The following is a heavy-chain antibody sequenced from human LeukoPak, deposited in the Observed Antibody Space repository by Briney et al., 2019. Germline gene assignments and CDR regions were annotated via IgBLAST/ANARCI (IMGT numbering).Heavy chain of an antibody. J-gene: IGHJ4*02. CDR1: GFTFSSYW. V-gene: IGHV3-23*01. Sequence: PGGSLRLSCAASGFTFSSYWMSWVRQAPGKGLEWVSAISGSGGSTYYADSVKGRFTISRDNSKNTLYLQMNSLRAEDTAVYYCAKPPTRRLLWSLDYWGQGTLVTVSS. D-gene: IGHD3-10*01. CDR2: ISGSGGST. CDR3: AKPPTRRLLWSLDY.